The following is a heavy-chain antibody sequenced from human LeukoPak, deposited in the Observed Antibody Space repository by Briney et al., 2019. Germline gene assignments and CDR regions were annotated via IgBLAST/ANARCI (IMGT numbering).Heavy chain of an antibody. D-gene: IGHD6-13*01. CDR2: IYYSGST. CDR1: GGSISSYY. V-gene: IGHV4-59*01. CDR3: ARTIAAAGPYYYYGMDV. Sequence: SETLSLTCTVSGGSISSYYWSWIRHPPGKGLEGIGYIYYSGSTNYNPSLKSRVTISVDTSKNQFSLKLSSVTAADTAVYYCARTIAAAGPYYYYGMDVWGQGTTVTVSS. J-gene: IGHJ6*02.